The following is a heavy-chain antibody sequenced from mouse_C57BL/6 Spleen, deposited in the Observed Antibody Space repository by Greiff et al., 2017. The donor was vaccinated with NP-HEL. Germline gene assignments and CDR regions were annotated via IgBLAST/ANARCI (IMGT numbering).Heavy chain of an antibody. D-gene: IGHD1-1*01. V-gene: IGHV1-64*01. CDR1: GYTFTSYW. Sequence: QVQLQQPGAELVKPGASVKLSCKASGYTFTSYWMHWVKQRPGQGLEWIGMIHPNSGSTNYNEKFKSKATLTVDKSSSTAYMQLSSLTSEDSAVYYCARITTVVDYYAMDDWGQGTSVTV. J-gene: IGHJ4*01. CDR2: IHPNSGST. CDR3: ARITTVVDYYAMDD.